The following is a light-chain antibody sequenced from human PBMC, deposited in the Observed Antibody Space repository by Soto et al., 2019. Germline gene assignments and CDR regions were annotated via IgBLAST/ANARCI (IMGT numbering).Light chain of an antibody. J-gene: IGKJ5*01. CDR1: QGISSW. V-gene: IGKV1-12*01. CDR3: QQLNSYPRT. Sequence: DIQMTQSPASVSASVGDRVTITCRASQGISSWLAWYQRKPGRAPKLLIYAASTLQSGVPSRFSGSGSGTDFTLTISSLQPEDFATYYCQQLNSYPRTFGQGTRLEIK. CDR2: AAS.